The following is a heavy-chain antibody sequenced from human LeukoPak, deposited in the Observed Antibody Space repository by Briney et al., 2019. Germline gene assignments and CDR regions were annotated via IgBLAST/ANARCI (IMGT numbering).Heavy chain of an antibody. Sequence: SETLSLTCTVSGGSTSSYYWSWVRQPPGKGLEWIGYIYYSGSTNYNPSLKSRVTISVDTSKNQFSLKLSYVTVADTAVYYCARSKHLDYWGQGTLVTVSS. J-gene: IGHJ4*02. D-gene: IGHD2-21*01. CDR2: IYYSGST. CDR1: GGSTSSYY. V-gene: IGHV4-59*08. CDR3: ARSKHLDY.